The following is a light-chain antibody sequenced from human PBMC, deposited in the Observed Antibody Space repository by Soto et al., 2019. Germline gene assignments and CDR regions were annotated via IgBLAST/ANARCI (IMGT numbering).Light chain of an antibody. CDR1: SSDVGRYNY. CDR2: DVS. J-gene: IGLJ2*01. Sequence: QSVLTQPPSASGSPGQSVTISCTGTSSDVGRYNYVSWYQQHPGKAPKLMIYDVSKRPSGVPDRFSGSKSGNTASLTVSGLQADDEADYYCSSYAGSNNLVFGGGNKLTVL. CDR3: SSYAGSNNLV. V-gene: IGLV2-8*01.